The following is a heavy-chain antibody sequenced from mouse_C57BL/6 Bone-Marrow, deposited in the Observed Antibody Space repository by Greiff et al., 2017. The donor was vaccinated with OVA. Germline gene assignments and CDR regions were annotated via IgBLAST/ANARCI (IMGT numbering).Heavy chain of an antibody. CDR3: TGDGYYWAWFAY. V-gene: IGHV6-6*01. CDR1: GFTFSDAW. CDR2: IRNKANNHAT. Sequence: EVNLVESGGGLVQPGGSMKLSCAASGFTFSDAWMDWVRQSPEKGLEWVAEIRNKANNHATYYAESVKGRFTISRDDSKSSVYLQMNSLRAEDTGIYYCTGDGYYWAWFAYWGQGTLVTVSA. J-gene: IGHJ3*01. D-gene: IGHD2-3*01.